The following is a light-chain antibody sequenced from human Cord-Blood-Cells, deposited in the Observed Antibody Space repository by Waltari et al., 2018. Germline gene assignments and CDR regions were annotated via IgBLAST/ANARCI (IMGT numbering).Light chain of an antibody. CDR1: QSISSW. V-gene: IGKV1-5*03. Sequence: DIQMTQSPSTLSASVGARVTITCRASQSISSWLAWYQQKPGKAPKLLIYKASSLESGVPSRFSGSGSGTEFTLTISSLQPDDFATYYCQQYNSYSWTFGPGTKVDIK. CDR2: KAS. J-gene: IGKJ3*01. CDR3: QQYNSYSWT.